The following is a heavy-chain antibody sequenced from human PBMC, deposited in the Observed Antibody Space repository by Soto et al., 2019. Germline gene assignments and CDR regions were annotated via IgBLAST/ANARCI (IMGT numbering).Heavy chain of an antibody. Sequence: VQLLESGGDLVQPGGSLRLSCVASGFILNNYAMSWVRQAPGKGLEWVSTIGGTDGDSDGVPWYEDSVKGRFTISRDSSANTLFLHMDNLRAEDSALYYCARESYSGGVWSFDLWGRGTLVTVSS. CDR2: IGGTDGDSDGVP. CDR3: ARESYSGGVWSFDL. V-gene: IGHV3-23*01. D-gene: IGHD6-19*01. CDR1: GFILNNYA. J-gene: IGHJ2*01.